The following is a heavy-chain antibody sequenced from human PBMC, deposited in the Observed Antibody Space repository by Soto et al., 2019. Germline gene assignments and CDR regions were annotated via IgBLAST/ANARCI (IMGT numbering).Heavy chain of an antibody. CDR1: GFTFSSYA. CDR2: ISGSGGST. J-gene: IGHJ4*02. V-gene: IGHV3-23*01. Sequence: GGSLRLSCAASGFTFSSYAMSWVRQAPGKGLEWVSAISGSGGSTYYADSVKGRFTISRDNSKNTLYLQMNSLRAEDTAVYYCAKGQRIQLWLSYFDYWGQGTLVTVSS. CDR3: AKGQRIQLWLSYFDY. D-gene: IGHD5-18*01.